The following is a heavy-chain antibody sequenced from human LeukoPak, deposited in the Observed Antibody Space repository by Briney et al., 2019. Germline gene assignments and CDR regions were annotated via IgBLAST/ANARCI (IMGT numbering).Heavy chain of an antibody. Sequence: GESLKISCKGSGYGFTSYWIGWVRQMPGKGLEWMGIIYPGDSDTRYSPSFQGQVTISADKSISTAYLQWSSLKASDTAMYYCARTLYDYDFWSGYQYYFDYWGQGTLVTVSS. D-gene: IGHD3-3*01. CDR2: IYPGDSDT. CDR1: GYGFTSYW. J-gene: IGHJ4*02. CDR3: ARTLYDYDFWSGYQYYFDY. V-gene: IGHV5-51*01.